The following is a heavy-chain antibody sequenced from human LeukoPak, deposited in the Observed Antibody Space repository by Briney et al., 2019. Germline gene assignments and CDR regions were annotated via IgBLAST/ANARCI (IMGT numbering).Heavy chain of an antibody. D-gene: IGHD1-26*01. CDR1: GFTFSSYE. CDR3: ARDRQWEPRFDY. V-gene: IGHV3-48*03. Sequence: PAGTLSLSCAASGFTFSSYEMNWVRQAPGQGLEWVSYISSSGSTIYYADSVKGRFTISRDNDKSSLYLQMNSLRAEDTAVYYCARDRQWEPRFDYWGQGTLVTVSS. J-gene: IGHJ4*02. CDR2: ISSSGSTI.